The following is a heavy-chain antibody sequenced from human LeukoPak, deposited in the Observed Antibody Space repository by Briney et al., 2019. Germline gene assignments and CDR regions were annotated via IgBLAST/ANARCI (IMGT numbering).Heavy chain of an antibody. CDR1: GFTVSSNY. CDR3: ARVPLYDRSGYYFDY. Sequence: PGGSLRLSCAASGFTVSSNYMSWVRQAPGKGLEWVSVIYSGGSTYYADSVKGRFTISRDNAKNTLYLEMNSLRDEDTAVYYCARVPLYDRSGYYFDYWGLGTLVTVSS. D-gene: IGHD3-22*01. V-gene: IGHV3-53*01. CDR2: IYSGGST. J-gene: IGHJ4*02.